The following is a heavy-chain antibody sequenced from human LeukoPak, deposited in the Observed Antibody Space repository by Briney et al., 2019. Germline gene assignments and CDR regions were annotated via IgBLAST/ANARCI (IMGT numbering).Heavy chain of an antibody. CDR1: GDSISNFY. CDR2: IYYSGST. Sequence: SETLSLTCTVSGDSISNFYWSWIRQPPGKGLEWIGYIYYSGSTNYNPSLKSRVTMSLDKSKIQFSLKMSSVTAADTAVYYCARADTLTGYYFDYWGRGTLVTVSS. J-gene: IGHJ4*02. V-gene: IGHV4-59*01. CDR3: ARADTLTGYYFDY. D-gene: IGHD3-9*01.